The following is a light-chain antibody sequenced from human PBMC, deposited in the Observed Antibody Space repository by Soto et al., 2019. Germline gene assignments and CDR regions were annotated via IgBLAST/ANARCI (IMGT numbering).Light chain of an antibody. CDR1: LSVSVY. CDR3: QQRSNWLIT. CDR2: DAS. J-gene: IGKJ5*01. V-gene: IGKV3-11*01. Sequence: VVLTQSPATLSLSPGERATLSCRTSLSVSVYLDWYQQKPGQAPRLLIYDASNRATGIPARFSGSGSGTDFTLTISSLEPEDFAVYYCQQRSNWLITFGQGTRLEIK.